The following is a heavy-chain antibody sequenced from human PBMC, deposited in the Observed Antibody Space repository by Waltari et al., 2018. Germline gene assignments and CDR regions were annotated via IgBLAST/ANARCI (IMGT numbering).Heavy chain of an antibody. CDR1: GGSISSYS. CDR2: IYYSGST. J-gene: IGHJ4*02. Sequence: QVQLQESGPGLVKPSETLSLTCPVPGGSISSYSWSWTRQPPGKGLEWIGYIYYSGSTNYNPSLKSRVTISVDTSKNQFSLKLSSVTAADTAVYYCARVSAAGTDWGQGTLVTVPS. CDR3: ARVSAAGTD. D-gene: IGHD6-13*01. V-gene: IGHV4-59*01.